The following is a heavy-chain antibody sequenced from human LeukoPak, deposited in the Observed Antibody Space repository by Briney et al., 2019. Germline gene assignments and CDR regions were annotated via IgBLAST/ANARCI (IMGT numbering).Heavy chain of an antibody. J-gene: IGHJ4*02. CDR1: GFTVSSNY. CDR2: IYSGGNT. D-gene: IGHD1-26*01. CDR3: ARDRGSYYGRDYFDY. Sequence: SLRLSCAASGFTVSSNYMSWVRQAPGKGLEWVSVIYSGGNTYYADSVKGRFTISRDDSKNTLYLQMNSLRAEDTAVYYCARDRGSYYGRDYFDYWGQGTLVTVSS. V-gene: IGHV3-53*01.